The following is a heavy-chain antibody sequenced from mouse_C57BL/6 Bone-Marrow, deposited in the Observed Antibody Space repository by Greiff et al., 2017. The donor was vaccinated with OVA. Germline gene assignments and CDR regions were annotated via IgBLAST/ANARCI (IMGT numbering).Heavy chain of an antibody. CDR2: IHPNSGST. D-gene: IGHD2-10*01. V-gene: IGHV1-64*01. Sequence: QVHVKQPGAELVKPGASVKLSCKASGYTFTSYWMHWVKQRPGQGLEWIGMIHPNSGSTNYNEKFKSKATLTVDKSSSTVYMQLSSLTSEDSAVYYCAIPYYGNSFDYWGQGTTLTVSS. CDR1: GYTFTSYW. CDR3: AIPYYGNSFDY. J-gene: IGHJ2*01.